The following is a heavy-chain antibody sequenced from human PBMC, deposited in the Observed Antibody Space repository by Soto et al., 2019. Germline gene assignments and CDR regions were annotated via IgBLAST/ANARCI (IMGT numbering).Heavy chain of an antibody. CDR3: ARDTPPTDY. CDR2: ISAYNTNT. V-gene: IGHV1-18*01. CDR1: GYTFTSYH. Sequence: QVQLVQSGAEVKKPGASVKVSCKTSGYTFTSYHISWVRQAPGQGLEWMGWISAYNTNTNYAQKFQGRVTMTKDTLTRTAYMELRSLRSDDTAVYYCARDTPPTDYWGQGTLVTVSS. J-gene: IGHJ4*02.